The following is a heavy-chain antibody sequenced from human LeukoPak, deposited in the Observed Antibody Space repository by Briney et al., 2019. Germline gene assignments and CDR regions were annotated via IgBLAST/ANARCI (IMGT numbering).Heavy chain of an antibody. V-gene: IGHV4-38-2*02. CDR1: GYSIRSGYY. Sequence: SETLSLTCTVSGYSIRSGYYWGWIRQPPGKGLEWIGSIYHSGSTYYNPSLKSRVTISVDTSKNQFSLKLSSVTAADTAVYYCARVVSVYYDSSGYYHAFDIWGQGTMVTVSS. J-gene: IGHJ3*02. CDR2: IYHSGST. D-gene: IGHD3-22*01. CDR3: ARVVSVYYDSSGYYHAFDI.